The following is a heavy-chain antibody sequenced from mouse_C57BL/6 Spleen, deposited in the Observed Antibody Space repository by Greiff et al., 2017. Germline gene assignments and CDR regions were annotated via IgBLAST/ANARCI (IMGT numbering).Heavy chain of an antibody. Sequence: QVQLQQPGAELVMPGASVKLSCKASGYTFTSYWMHWVKQRPGQGLEWIGEIDPSDSYTNYNQKFKGKSTLTVDKSSSTAYMQLSSLTSEDSAVYYCARRVYYYGSDWYFDVWGTGTTVTVSS. J-gene: IGHJ1*03. CDR2: IDPSDSYT. D-gene: IGHD1-1*01. CDR1: GYTFTSYW. CDR3: ARRVYYYGSDWYFDV. V-gene: IGHV1-69*01.